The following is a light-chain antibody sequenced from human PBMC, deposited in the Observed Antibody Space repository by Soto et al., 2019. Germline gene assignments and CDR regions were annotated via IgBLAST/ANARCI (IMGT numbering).Light chain of an antibody. CDR3: CSYAGSSLYV. J-gene: IGLJ1*01. CDR2: EVS. Sequence: QSALTQPASVSGSPGQSITISCPGTSSDVGSYNLFSWYQQHPGKAPKLMIYEVSKRPSGVSNRFSGSKSGNTASLTISWLQAEDEADYYCCSYAGSSLYVFGTGTKVTVL. V-gene: IGLV2-23*02. CDR1: SSDVGSYNL.